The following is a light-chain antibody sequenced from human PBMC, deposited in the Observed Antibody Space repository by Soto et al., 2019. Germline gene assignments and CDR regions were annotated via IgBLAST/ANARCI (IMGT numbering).Light chain of an antibody. Sequence: DIQMTQSPSTLSASVGDRVTITCRASQSIITWLAWYQQKPGKAPKLLIYQVSTLKSGVPSRFSGSGSGTDFTLTISSLQPDDFATYYCQDYSSTSGLTFGGGAKVEIK. CDR3: QDYSSTSGLT. V-gene: IGKV1-5*03. CDR1: QSIITW. J-gene: IGKJ4*01. CDR2: QVS.